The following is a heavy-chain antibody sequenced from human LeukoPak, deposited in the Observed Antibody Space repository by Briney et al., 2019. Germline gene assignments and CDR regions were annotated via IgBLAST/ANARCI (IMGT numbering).Heavy chain of an antibody. CDR3: AKDSLTIFPSFSYFDY. CDR2: ISYDGSNK. Sequence: GGSLRLSCAASGFTFSSYGMHWVRQAPGKGLEWVAVISYDGSNKYYADSVKGRFTISRDNSKNTLYLQMNSLRAEDTAVYYCAKDSLTIFPSFSYFDYWGQGTLVTVSS. D-gene: IGHD3-3*01. V-gene: IGHV3-30*18. CDR1: GFTFSSYG. J-gene: IGHJ4*02.